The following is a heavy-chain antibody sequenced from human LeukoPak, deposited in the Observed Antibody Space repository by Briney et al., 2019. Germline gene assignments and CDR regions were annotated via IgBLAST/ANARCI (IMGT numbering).Heavy chain of an antibody. J-gene: IGHJ4*02. CDR2: INHSGST. D-gene: IGHD3-22*01. V-gene: IGHV4-34*01. CDR3: ASHYYDSSGYYYFDY. Sequence: SETLSLTCAVYGGSFSGYYWSWIRQPPGKGLDWIGEINHSGSTNYNPSLKSRVTISVDTSKNQFSLKLSSVTAADTAVYYCASHYYDSSGYYYFDYWGQGTLVTVSS. CDR1: GGSFSGYY.